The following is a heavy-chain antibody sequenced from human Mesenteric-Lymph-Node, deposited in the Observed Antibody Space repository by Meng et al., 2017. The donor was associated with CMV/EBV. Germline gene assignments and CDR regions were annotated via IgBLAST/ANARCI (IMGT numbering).Heavy chain of an antibody. D-gene: IGHD3-10*01. V-gene: IGHV3-23*01. CDR2: ISSSGGSP. CDR1: GFTFSRYA. J-gene: IGHJ4*02. CDR3: AKVYGSGSYDAIDY. Sequence: GESLKISCAASGFTFSRYAMNWVHQAPGKGLEWVSAISSSGGSPYYAEYVKGRFTISRDNSKNTLYLQMNSLRADDTAVYYCAKVYGSGSYDAIDYWGQGTLVTVSS.